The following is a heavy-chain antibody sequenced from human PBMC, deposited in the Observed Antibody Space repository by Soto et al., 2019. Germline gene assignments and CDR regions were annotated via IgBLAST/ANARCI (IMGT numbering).Heavy chain of an antibody. J-gene: IGHJ4*02. CDR2: ISGNGGNT. Sequence: EVQLLESGGGLVQPGGSMRLSCAASGFTFSSYGMSWVRQAPGKGLEWVSVISGNGGNTYYADSVKGRFTISRDNSMTTLYLQMKSLRAEDTAVYYCAKGSQELRYLDWLRYYFDYWGQGTLVTVSS. CDR1: GFTFSSYG. D-gene: IGHD3-9*01. V-gene: IGHV3-23*01. CDR3: AKGSQELRYLDWLRYYFDY.